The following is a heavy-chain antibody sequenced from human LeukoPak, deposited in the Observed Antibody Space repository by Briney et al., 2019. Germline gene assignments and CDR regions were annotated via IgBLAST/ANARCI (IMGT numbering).Heavy chain of an antibody. CDR2: IKSKTDGGTT. J-gene: IGHJ6*02. V-gene: IGHV3-15*01. CDR1: GFTFSNAW. Sequence: PGGSLRLSCAASGFTFSNAWMSWVRQAPGKGLEWVGRIKSKTDGGTTDYAAPVKGRFTISRDDSKNTLYLQMNSLRAEDTAVYYCARDARGYGINYYYYYGMDVWGQGTTVTVSS. D-gene: IGHD5-18*01. CDR3: ARDARGYGINYYYYYGMDV.